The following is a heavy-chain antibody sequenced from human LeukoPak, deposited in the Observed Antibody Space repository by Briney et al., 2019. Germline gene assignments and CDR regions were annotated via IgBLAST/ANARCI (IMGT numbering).Heavy chain of an antibody. J-gene: IGHJ5*02. Sequence: GGSLSLSCAASGFTFSSYAMSWVRQPPGKGLEWVSAICGNGGRTYYADSVKGRFTISRDNSRNTLFLQMNSLRAEDTAVYYCAKVAEMDTILGKFDNWGQGTLVTVSS. CDR3: AKVAEMDTILGKFDN. D-gene: IGHD5-24*01. CDR1: GFTFSSYA. CDR2: ICGNGGRT. V-gene: IGHV3-23*01.